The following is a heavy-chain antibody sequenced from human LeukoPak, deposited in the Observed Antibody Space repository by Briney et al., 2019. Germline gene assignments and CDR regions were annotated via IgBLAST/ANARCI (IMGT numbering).Heavy chain of an antibody. D-gene: IGHD3-9*01. CDR1: GFTFDDYA. CDR3: AKGGPYDILTGPNNWFDP. V-gene: IGHV3-9*01. Sequence: PGGSLRLSCAASGFTFDDYAMHWVRQAPGKGLEWVSGISWNSGSMGYADSVKGRLTISRDNAKNSLYLQMNRLRAEDTALYYCAKGGPYDILTGPNNWFDPWGQGTLVTVSS. J-gene: IGHJ5*02. CDR2: ISWNSGSM.